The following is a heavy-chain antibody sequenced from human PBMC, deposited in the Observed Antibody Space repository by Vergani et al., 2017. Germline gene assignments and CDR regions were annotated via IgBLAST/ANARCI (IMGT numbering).Heavy chain of an antibody. CDR3: ARVPKGDHYYYYYMDV. CDR2: IYYSGST. Sequence: QVQLQESGPGLVKPSQTLSLTCTVSGGSISSGGYYWSWIRQHPGKGLEWIGYIYYSGSTYYNPSLKSRVTISVDTSKNQFSLKLSSVTAADTAVYYCARVPKGDHYYYYYMDVWGKGTTVTVSS. J-gene: IGHJ6*03. D-gene: IGHD2-21*02. V-gene: IGHV4-31*03. CDR1: GGSISSGGYY.